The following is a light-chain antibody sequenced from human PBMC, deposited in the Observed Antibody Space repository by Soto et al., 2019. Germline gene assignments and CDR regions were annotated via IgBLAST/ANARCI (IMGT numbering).Light chain of an antibody. V-gene: IGLV6-57*03. CDR1: SGDIARNY. Sequence: QSVSESPGGTVTISCTRSSGDIARNYVQWYQQRPASAPSAVIHEDDQRPSGVPDRFSGSVDRSSNSASLTISGLKTEDEADYYCQSYDSSNQGVFGGGTKVTVL. J-gene: IGLJ3*02. CDR2: EDD. CDR3: QSYDSSNQGV.